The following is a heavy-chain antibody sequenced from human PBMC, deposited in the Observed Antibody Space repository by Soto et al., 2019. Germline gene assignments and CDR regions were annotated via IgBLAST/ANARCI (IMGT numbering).Heavy chain of an antibody. CDR1: GDSLSSGRYC. Sequence: SETLSLTCTVSGDSLSSGRYCWTWLRQPPGKGLEWIGYIYHVGTSKYNPSLNSRATISLDTSKSQFSLRLRSVTAADTAVYFCARESIVGDTKFDPWGHGTLVTVSS. CDR3: ARESIVGDTKFDP. J-gene: IGHJ5*02. D-gene: IGHD1-26*01. V-gene: IGHV4-61*01. CDR2: IYHVGTS.